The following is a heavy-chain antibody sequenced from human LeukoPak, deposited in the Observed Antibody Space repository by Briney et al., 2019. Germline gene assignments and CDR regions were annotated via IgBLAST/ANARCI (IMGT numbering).Heavy chain of an antibody. CDR3: ARDRGGSYSAIDY. V-gene: IGHV3-9*01. D-gene: IGHD1-26*01. CDR2: ISWNSGSI. CDR1: GFTFDDYA. Sequence: PGGSLRLSCAASGFTFDDYAMHWVRQAPGKGLEWVSGISWNSGSIGYADSVKGRFTISRDNAKNSLYLQMNSLRAEDTAVYYCARDRGGSYSAIDYWGQGTLVTVSS. J-gene: IGHJ4*02.